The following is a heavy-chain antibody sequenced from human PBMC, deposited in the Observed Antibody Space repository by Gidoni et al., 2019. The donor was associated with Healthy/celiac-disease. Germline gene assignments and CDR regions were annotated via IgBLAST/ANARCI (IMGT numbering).Heavy chain of an antibody. J-gene: IGHJ4*02. Sequence: EVQLVESGGGLVQPGGSLRLSCAASGLPFSSHDMHWVRQATGKGLEWGSAIGTAGDTYYPGSVKGRVTISRENAKNSLYLQMNSLRTEDTAVYYCARLVAPFDYFDYWGQGTLVTVSS. D-gene: IGHD6-6*01. V-gene: IGHV3-13*01. CDR1: GLPFSSHD. CDR2: IGTAGDT. CDR3: ARLVAPFDYFDY.